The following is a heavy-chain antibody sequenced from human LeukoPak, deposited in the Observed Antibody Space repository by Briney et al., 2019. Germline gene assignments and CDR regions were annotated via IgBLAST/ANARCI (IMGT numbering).Heavy chain of an antibody. Sequence: PGGSLRLSCAASGFTVSSNYMSWVRQAPGKGLEWVSVIYSGGIYNDGTTNYGDSVKGRFTISRDNSKNTLYLQMNNLRAEDTAVYYCARRELLGYSYGLRTFNIWGQGTTVTVSS. V-gene: IGHV3-66*04. J-gene: IGHJ3*02. CDR1: GFTVSSNY. D-gene: IGHD5-18*01. CDR2: IYSGGIYNDGTT. CDR3: ARRELLGYSYGLRTFNI.